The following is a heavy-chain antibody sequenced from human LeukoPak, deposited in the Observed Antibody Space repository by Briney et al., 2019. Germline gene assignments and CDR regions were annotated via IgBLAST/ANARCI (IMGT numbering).Heavy chain of an antibody. Sequence: ASVKVSCKASGYTFTSYGIGWARQAPGQGLEWMGWISAYNGNTNYAQKLQGRVTMTTDTFTSTAYMELRSLRSADAAVYYCARGGWYEGRAFDIWGQGTMVTVSS. CDR3: ARGGWYEGRAFDI. CDR2: ISAYNGNT. D-gene: IGHD6-19*01. J-gene: IGHJ3*02. CDR1: GYTFTSYG. V-gene: IGHV1-18*01.